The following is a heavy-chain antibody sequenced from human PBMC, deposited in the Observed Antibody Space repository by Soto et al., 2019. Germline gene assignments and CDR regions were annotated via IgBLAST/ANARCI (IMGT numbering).Heavy chain of an antibody. CDR1: GFTFSSYW. Sequence: GGSLRLSCAASGFTFSSYWMHWVRQAPGKGQVWVSRISGDGSRTNYADSVKGRFTISRDNAKNTLYLQMNSLRAEDTAVYYCARREYSGSTYYFDYWGQGTLVTVSS. D-gene: IGHD5-12*01. CDR3: ARREYSGSTYYFDY. J-gene: IGHJ4*02. CDR2: ISGDGSRT. V-gene: IGHV3-74*01.